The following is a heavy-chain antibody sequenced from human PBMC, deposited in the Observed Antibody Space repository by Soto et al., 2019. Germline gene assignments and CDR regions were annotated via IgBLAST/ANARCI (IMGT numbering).Heavy chain of an antibody. CDR1: GYTFTSYA. V-gene: IGHV1-3*01. CDR2: INAGNGNT. Sequence: ASVKVSCKASGYTFTSYALHWVRQAPGQGLEWMGWINAGNGNTKHSQKFQGRVTITRDTSASTAYMELNSLRSEDTAMYYCAREDGNYDYWGQGTLVTVSS. D-gene: IGHD1-7*01. CDR3: AREDGNYDY. J-gene: IGHJ4*02.